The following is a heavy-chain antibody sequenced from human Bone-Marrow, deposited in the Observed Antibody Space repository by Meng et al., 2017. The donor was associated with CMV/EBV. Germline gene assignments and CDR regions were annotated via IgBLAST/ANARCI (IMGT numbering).Heavy chain of an antibody. J-gene: IGHJ4*02. Sequence: GESLKISCAASGFSFISAWMTWVRQAPGKGLEWVGRIKSKGSGGTSDFAAPMEGRFTISRDNSKNTLYLQMNSLRAEDTAVYYCARGGPILYSSSWFDYWGQGTLVTVSS. CDR3: ARGGPILYSSSWFDY. CDR2: IKSKGSGGTS. D-gene: IGHD6-13*01. V-gene: IGHV3-15*01. CDR1: GFSFISAW.